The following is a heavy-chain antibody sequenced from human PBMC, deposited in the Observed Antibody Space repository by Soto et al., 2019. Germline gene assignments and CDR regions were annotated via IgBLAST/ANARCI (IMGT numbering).Heavy chain of an antibody. Sequence: ASVKVSCKASGYTFTSYGISWVRQAPGQGLEWMGWISAYNGNTNYAQKLQGRVTMTTDTSTSTAYMELRSLRSDDTAVYYCARDRQLVPYYDGIGKPYNWFDTWGQGTLVTVSS. V-gene: IGHV1-18*01. D-gene: IGHD3-3*01. CDR3: ARDRQLVPYYDGIGKPYNWFDT. J-gene: IGHJ5*02. CDR1: GYTFTSYG. CDR2: ISAYNGNT.